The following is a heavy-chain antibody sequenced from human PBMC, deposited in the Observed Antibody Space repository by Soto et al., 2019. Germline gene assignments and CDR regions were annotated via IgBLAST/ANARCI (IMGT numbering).Heavy chain of an antibody. V-gene: IGHV4-59*01. CDR3: ARVGSGYVRGFDY. Sequence: WETLSLTCTVSGGSISNYYWSWIRQPPGKGLEWIGYIYFTGSTRYNSSLKSRVTISVDTSKNQFSLKLYSVTAADTAVYYCARVGSGYVRGFDYWGQGILVTVSS. CDR1: GGSISNYY. J-gene: IGHJ4*02. D-gene: IGHD5-12*01. CDR2: IYFTGST.